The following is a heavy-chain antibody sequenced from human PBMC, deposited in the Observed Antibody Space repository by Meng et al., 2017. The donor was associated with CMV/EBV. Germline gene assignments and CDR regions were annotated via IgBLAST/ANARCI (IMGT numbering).Heavy chain of an antibody. CDR2: INPNSGGT. J-gene: IGHJ2*01. CDR3: ATYIGNYIIWYFDL. CDR1: GYTFTGYY. Sequence: QLERVQSGAEVEKPGASVKVSCKASGYTFTGYYMHWVRQAPGQGLEWMGWINPNSGGTNYAQKFQGRVTMTRDTSISTAYMELSRLRSDDTAVYYCATYIGNYIIWYFDLWGRGTLVTVSS. D-gene: IGHD1-7*01. V-gene: IGHV1-2*02.